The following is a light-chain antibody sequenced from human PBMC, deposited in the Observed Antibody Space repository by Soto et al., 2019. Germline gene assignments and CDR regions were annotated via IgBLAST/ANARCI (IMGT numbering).Light chain of an antibody. CDR1: GSDVGGYNY. CDR3: TSYTSSSTGV. V-gene: IGLV2-14*03. CDR2: DVS. J-gene: IGLJ1*01. Sequence: QSALTQPASVSGSPGQSITISCTGTGSDVGGYNYVSWYQQHPDKAPKLIIYDVSNRPSGVSNRFSGSKSGNTASLTISGLQAEDEADYYCTSYTSSSTGVFGTGTKVTVL.